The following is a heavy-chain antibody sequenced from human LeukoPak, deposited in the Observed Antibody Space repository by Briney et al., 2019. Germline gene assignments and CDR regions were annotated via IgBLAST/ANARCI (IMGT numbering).Heavy chain of an antibody. D-gene: IGHD3-10*01. CDR2: ISSNGGST. CDR1: GFTFSSFS. V-gene: IGHV3-64*01. Sequence: GGSLRLSCTASGFTFSSFSMHWVRQAPGKGLESVSAISSNGGSTYYANSVKGRFTISRDNSKNTLYLQMGSLRAEDMAVYYCAREYYGGYVDYWGQGTPVTVSS. CDR3: AREYYGGYVDY. J-gene: IGHJ4*02.